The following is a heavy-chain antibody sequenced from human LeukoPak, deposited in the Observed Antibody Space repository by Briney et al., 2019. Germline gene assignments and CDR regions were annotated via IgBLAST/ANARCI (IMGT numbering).Heavy chain of an antibody. D-gene: IGHD6-6*01. Sequence: SETLSLTCSVSGASISSSIYYWGWIRQPPGKGLEWIGSVYYTGSTYYNPSLKSRVTISLDTSKNQFSLKLTSVTAADTAVYYCARDDAYTSSSSVSWGQGTLVTVSS. CDR1: GASISSSIYY. J-gene: IGHJ5*02. V-gene: IGHV4-39*07. CDR3: ARDDAYTSSSSVS. CDR2: VYYTGST.